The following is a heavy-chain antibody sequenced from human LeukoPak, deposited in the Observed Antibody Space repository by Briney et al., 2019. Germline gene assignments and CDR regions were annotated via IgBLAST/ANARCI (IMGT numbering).Heavy chain of an antibody. D-gene: IGHD3-22*01. J-gene: IGHJ4*02. CDR2: INPSGGST. V-gene: IGHV1-46*01. CDR1: GYTFTNYY. Sequence: ASVKVSCKAPGYTFTNYYIHWVRQAPGQGLEWMGIINPSGGSTTYAQKFQGRVTMTRDPSTSSVYMELSSLRSGDTAVYYCARVLHDFSGYFPPAYWGQGTLVTVSS. CDR3: ARVLHDFSGYFPPAY.